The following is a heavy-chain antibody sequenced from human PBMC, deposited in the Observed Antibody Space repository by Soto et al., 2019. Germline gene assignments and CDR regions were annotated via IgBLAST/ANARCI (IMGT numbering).Heavy chain of an antibody. J-gene: IGHJ4*02. CDR2: IWYDGSNK. CDR1: GFSFSSYG. CDR3: ARRHGDYAFDY. Sequence: GGSLRLSCAASGFSFSSYGMHWVRQAPGKGLEWVAVIWYDGSNKYYADSVKGRFTISRDNSKNTMYLQMNSLRAEDTAVYYCARRHGDYAFDYWGQGTLVTVSS. D-gene: IGHD4-17*01. V-gene: IGHV3-33*01.